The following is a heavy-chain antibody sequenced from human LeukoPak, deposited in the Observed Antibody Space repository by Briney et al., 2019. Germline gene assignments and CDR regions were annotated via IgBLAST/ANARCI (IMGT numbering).Heavy chain of an antibody. D-gene: IGHD6-25*01. Sequence: SQTLSLTCAISGDSVSSSSATWNWIRQSPSRGLEWLGRTYYRSKWYNDYAVSVKSRITINPDTSKNQFSLQLNSVTPEDTAVYYCARAMRIAAAGTFYFDYWGQGTLVTVSS. J-gene: IGHJ4*02. CDR1: GDSVSSSSAT. V-gene: IGHV6-1*01. CDR2: TYYRSKWYN. CDR3: ARAMRIAAAGTFYFDY.